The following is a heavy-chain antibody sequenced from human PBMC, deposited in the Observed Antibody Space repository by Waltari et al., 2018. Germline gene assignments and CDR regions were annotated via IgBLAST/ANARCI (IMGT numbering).Heavy chain of an antibody. D-gene: IGHD6-19*01. Sequence: QLQLQESGPGLVEPSETLSLTCTASGDSISNNNYYWGWIRQPKGTGLEWIGSLHYIGDTYYSSSLKSRVIISVDTSNNQFSLRLTSVTAADTAIYFCARNQRGWFDAFDIWGQGTAVTVSS. J-gene: IGHJ3*02. V-gene: IGHV4-39*07. CDR2: LHYIGDT. CDR3: ARNQRGWFDAFDI. CDR1: GDSISNNNYY.